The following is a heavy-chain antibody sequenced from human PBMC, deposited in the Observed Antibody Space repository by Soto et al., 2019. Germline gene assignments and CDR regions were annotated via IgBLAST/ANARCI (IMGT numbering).Heavy chain of an antibody. D-gene: IGHD3-10*02. Sequence: QVQLVQSGAEVKKPGASVKVSCKASGYTFTSYGISWVRQAPGQGLEWMGWISAYNGNTNYAQKLQGRVTMTTDTSTSTAYMELRSLRSDDTDVYYCARDLFHLSGAHLPNTFDYWGQGPLVTVSS. CDR1: GYTFTSYG. CDR3: ARDLFHLSGAHLPNTFDY. CDR2: ISAYNGNT. V-gene: IGHV1-18*04. J-gene: IGHJ4*02.